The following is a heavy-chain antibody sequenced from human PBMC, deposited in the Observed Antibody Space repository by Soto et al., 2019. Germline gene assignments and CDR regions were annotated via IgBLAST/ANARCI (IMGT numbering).Heavy chain of an antibody. V-gene: IGHV4-59*08. CDR1: GGSMSPNY. CDR3: ARLGSSGYYYMDV. CDR2: IYYSGST. Sequence: SETLSLTCTVSGGSMSPNYWSWIRQPPGKGLEWIGYIYYSGSTNYNPSLKGRATISVDTSKNQFSLKLSSVTAADTAMYYCARLGSSGYYYMDVWGKGTTVTVSS. D-gene: IGHD6-6*01. J-gene: IGHJ6*03.